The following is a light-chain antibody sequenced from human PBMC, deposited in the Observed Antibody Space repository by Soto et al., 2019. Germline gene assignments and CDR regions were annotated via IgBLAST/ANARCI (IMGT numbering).Light chain of an antibody. CDR3: QQYNSRWT. CDR1: QSISSW. CDR2: KAS. Sequence: DIQMTQSPSTLSASVGDRVTITCRASQSISSWLAWYQQKPGKAPKLLIYKASSLEGGVPSRFSGSGSGTDFSLNTGSLQAADFQTYYGQQYNSRWTFGQGTKVEVK. V-gene: IGKV1-5*03. J-gene: IGKJ1*01.